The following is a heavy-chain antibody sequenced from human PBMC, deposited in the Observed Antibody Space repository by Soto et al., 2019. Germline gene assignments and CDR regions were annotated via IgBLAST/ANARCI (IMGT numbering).Heavy chain of an antibody. J-gene: IGHJ3*02. CDR2: ISSSSSYI. CDR1: GFTFNSYS. D-gene: IGHD3-3*01. V-gene: IGHV3-21*01. Sequence: PGGSMRLSRAASGFTFNSYSMNGFRQAPGKGLEWVSSISSSSSYIYYADSVKGRFTISRDNAKNSLYLQMNSLRAEDTAVYYCARDKSITIFGVVIPEAFDIWGQGTMVTVSS. CDR3: ARDKSITIFGVVIPEAFDI.